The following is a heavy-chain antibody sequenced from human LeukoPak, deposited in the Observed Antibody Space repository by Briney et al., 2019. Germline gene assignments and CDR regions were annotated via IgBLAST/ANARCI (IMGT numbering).Heavy chain of an antibody. Sequence: QPGGSLGLSCAASGFTFSSYAMSWVRQAPGKGLEWVSAISGSGGSTYYADSVKGRFTISRDNSKNTLYLQMNSLRAEDTAVYYCTKDLGSGYSYGYFDYWGQGTLVTVSS. J-gene: IGHJ4*02. D-gene: IGHD5-18*01. V-gene: IGHV3-23*01. CDR2: ISGSGGST. CDR1: GFTFSSYA. CDR3: TKDLGSGYSYGYFDY.